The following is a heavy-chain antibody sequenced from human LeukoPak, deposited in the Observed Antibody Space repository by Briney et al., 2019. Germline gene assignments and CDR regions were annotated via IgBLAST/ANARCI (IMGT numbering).Heavy chain of an antibody. J-gene: IGHJ4*02. CDR2: IYYSGST. Sequence: SSETLSLTCTVSGGSISSYYWSWIRQPPGKGLEWIGYIYYSGSTNYNPSLKSRVTISVGTSKNQFSLKLSSVTAADTAVYYCARGVSLDYYDSSGYLYYFDYWGQGTLVTVSS. V-gene: IGHV4-59*01. CDR1: GGSISSYY. CDR3: ARGVSLDYYDSSGYLYYFDY. D-gene: IGHD3-22*01.